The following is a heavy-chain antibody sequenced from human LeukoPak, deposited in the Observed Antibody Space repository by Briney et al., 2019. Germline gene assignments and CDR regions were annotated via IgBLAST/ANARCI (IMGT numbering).Heavy chain of an antibody. J-gene: IGHJ4*02. CDR3: AASHEFLEWLSHL. D-gene: IGHD3-3*01. CDR2: IYYSGST. CDR1: GGSLSSSSYY. Sequence: SETLSLTCTVSGGSLSSSSYYWGWIRQPPGTGLEWIGSIYYSGSTYYNPSLKSRVTISVDTSKNQFSLKLSSVTAADTAVYYCAASHEFLEWLSHLWGQGTLVTVSS. V-gene: IGHV4-39*01.